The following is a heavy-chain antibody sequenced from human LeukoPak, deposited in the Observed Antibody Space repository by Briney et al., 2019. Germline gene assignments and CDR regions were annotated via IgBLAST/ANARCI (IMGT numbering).Heavy chain of an antibody. CDR3: ARADGSGSGGDY. J-gene: IGHJ4*02. V-gene: IGHV4-34*01. CDR1: GGSFSGYY. D-gene: IGHD3-10*01. Sequence: KPSETLSLTCAVYGGSFSGYYWNWIRQPPGKGLEWIGEINHSGSTNYNPSLKSRVTISVDTSKNQFSLKLSSVTAADTAVYYCARADGSGSGGDYWGQGTLVTVSS. CDR2: INHSGST.